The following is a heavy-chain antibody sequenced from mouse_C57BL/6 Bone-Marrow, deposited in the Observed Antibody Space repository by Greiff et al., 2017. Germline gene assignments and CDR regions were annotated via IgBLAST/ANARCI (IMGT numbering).Heavy chain of an antibody. V-gene: IGHV14-4*01. CDR3: THDGCFSWFAY. Sequence: VQLQQSGAELVRPGASVKLSCTASGFNIKDDYMHWVKQRPEQGLEWIGWIDPENGDTEYASKFQGKATITADTSSNTAYLQLSSLTSEDTAVYYCTHDGCFSWFAYWGQGTLVTVAA. CDR1: GFNIKDDY. CDR2: IDPENGDT. D-gene: IGHD2-3*01. J-gene: IGHJ3*01.